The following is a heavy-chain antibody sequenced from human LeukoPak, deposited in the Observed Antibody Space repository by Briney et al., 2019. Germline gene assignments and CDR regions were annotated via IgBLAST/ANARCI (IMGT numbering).Heavy chain of an antibody. CDR3: ARDLVGADPFDI. J-gene: IGHJ3*02. V-gene: IGHV3-30*04. D-gene: IGHD1-26*01. CDR1: GFTFSSYA. CDR2: ISYDGSNK. Sequence: GGSLRLSCAASGFTFSSYAMHWVRQAPGKGLEWVAVISYDGSNKYYADSVKGRFTISRDNSKNTLYLQMNSLRAEDTAVYYCARDLVGADPFDIWAKGQWSPSLQ.